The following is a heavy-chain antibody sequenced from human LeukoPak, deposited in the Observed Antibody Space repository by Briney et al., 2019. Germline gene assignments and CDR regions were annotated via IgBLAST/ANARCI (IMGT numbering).Heavy chain of an antibody. V-gene: IGHV5-10-1*01. J-gene: IGHJ4*02. CDR1: GYXFTSYW. D-gene: IGHD3-10*01. CDR2: IDLSDSYT. Sequence: GESLKISCHDSGYXFTSYWISWVRQLPGKGLEWMGRIDLSDSYTYYSPSFQGHVTISVDKSITTAYLQWSSLKASDTAMYYCARRYGSGSSIDQWGQGTLVTVSS. CDR3: ARRYGSGSSIDQ.